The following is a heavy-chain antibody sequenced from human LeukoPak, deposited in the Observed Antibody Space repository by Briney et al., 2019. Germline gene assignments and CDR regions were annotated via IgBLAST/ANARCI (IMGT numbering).Heavy chain of an antibody. CDR3: ATGSPTAAALDY. Sequence: ASVKVSCKVSGYTLTELSMHWVRQAPGKGLEWMGGFDPEDGETIYAQKFQGRVTMTEDTSTDTAYMELSSLRSEDTAMYYCATGSPTAAALDYWGQGTPVTVSS. V-gene: IGHV1-24*01. CDR2: FDPEDGET. J-gene: IGHJ4*02. CDR1: GYTLTELS. D-gene: IGHD2-15*01.